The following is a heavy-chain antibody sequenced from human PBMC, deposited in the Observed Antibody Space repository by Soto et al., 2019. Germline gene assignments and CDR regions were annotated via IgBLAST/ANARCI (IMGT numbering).Heavy chain of an antibody. V-gene: IGHV3-23*01. CDR2: ITDSGDKT. Sequence: EVQLLESGGALVQPGGSLRLSCAASGFTFSSHAMSWVRQAPGKGLEWVSAITDSGDKTYYTDSVKGRFTISRDNSKNTLYLQMNRLRDEDTAVYYCAKVRGYGDYIRYWYLDLWGRGTLVTVSS. CDR1: GFTFSSHA. CDR3: AKVRGYGDYIRYWYLDL. J-gene: IGHJ2*01. D-gene: IGHD4-17*01.